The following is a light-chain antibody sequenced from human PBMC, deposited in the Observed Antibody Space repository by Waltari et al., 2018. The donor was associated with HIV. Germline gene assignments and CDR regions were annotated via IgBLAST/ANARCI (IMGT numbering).Light chain of an antibody. Sequence: QSVLPQPPSASGTPGQTVTISCSGSRSNIGSNTVHWYQHLPGTAPKLLIYSNNVRPSGVPDRFSGFKSGTSASLAISGLQSQDEADYYCTTWDDSLNVLVFGGGTEVTVL. V-gene: IGLV1-44*01. CDR2: SNN. J-gene: IGLJ3*02. CDR3: TTWDDSLNVLV. CDR1: RSNIGSNT.